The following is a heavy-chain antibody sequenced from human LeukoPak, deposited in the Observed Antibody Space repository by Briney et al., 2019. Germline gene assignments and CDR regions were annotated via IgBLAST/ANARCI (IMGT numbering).Heavy chain of an antibody. D-gene: IGHD5-18*01. CDR3: ARGGYSYGYNYFDY. J-gene: IGHJ4*02. CDR2: IGTAGDP. V-gene: IGHV3-13*05. Sequence: PGGSLRLSCAASGFTFSSYDMHWVRQATGKGLEWVSAIGTAGDPYYPGSVKGRFTISRDNAKNSLYLQMNSLRAGDTAVYYCARGGYSYGYNYFDYWGQGTLVTVSS. CDR1: GFTFSSYD.